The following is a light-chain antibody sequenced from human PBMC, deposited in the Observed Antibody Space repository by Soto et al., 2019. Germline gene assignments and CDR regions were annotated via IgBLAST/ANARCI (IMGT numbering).Light chain of an antibody. V-gene: IGKV1-39*01. CDR1: QSISSY. CDR2: AAS. J-gene: IGKJ1*01. CDR3: QQNYNLPPWT. Sequence: DIQMTQSPSSLSASVGDRVTITCRASQSISSYLNWYQQKPGKAPKLLIYAASSLQSGVPSRFSGSGSGTDFTLTISSLQPEDFATYYCQQNYNLPPWTFGQGTKVDIK.